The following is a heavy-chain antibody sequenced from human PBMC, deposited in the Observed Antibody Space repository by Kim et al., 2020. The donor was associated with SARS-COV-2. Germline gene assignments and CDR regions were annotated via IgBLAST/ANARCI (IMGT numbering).Heavy chain of an antibody. CDR3: AREGARGDYDSSGYDY. J-gene: IGHJ4*02. CDR1: GYTFTSYY. Sequence: ASVKVSCKASGYTFTSYYMHWVRQAPGQGLEWMGIINPSGGSTSYAQKFQVRVTMTRDTSTSTVYMELSSLRSEDTAVYYCAREGARGDYDSSGYDYWGQGTLVTVSS. D-gene: IGHD3-22*01. V-gene: IGHV1-46*01. CDR2: INPSGGST.